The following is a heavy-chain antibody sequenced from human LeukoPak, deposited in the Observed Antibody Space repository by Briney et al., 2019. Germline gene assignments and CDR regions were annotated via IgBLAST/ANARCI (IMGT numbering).Heavy chain of an antibody. CDR3: AREAPIAAAGYYYGMDV. J-gene: IGHJ6*02. Sequence: SQTLSLTCTVSGGSTSSGSYYWSWIRQPAGTGLEWIGRIYTSGSTNYNPSLKSRVTISVDTSKNQFSLKLSSVTAADTAVYYCAREAPIAAAGYYYGMDVWGQGTTVTVSS. D-gene: IGHD6-13*01. CDR2: IYTSGST. V-gene: IGHV4-61*02. CDR1: GGSTSSGSYY.